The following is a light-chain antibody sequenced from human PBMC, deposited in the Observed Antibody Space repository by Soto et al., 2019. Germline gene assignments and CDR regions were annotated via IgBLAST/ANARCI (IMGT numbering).Light chain of an antibody. J-gene: IGKJ1*01. CDR3: QQYYSTPPT. CDR2: WAS. Sequence: DIVMTQSPDSLAVSLGERATINCKSSQSVLYSSNNENYLAWYQQKPGQPPNLLIYWASTRESGVPDRFSGSGSGTDFPLTISSLQAEDVAVYYCQQYYSTPPTFGQGTKVEIK. CDR1: QSVLYSSNNENY. V-gene: IGKV4-1*01.